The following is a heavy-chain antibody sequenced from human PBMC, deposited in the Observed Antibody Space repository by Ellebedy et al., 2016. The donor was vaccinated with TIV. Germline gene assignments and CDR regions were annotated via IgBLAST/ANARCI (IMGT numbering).Heavy chain of an antibody. CDR3: AKSDIEYNWNSEAWGAFDY. D-gene: IGHD1-7*01. Sequence: GESLKISXAASGFTFSSYWVNWVRQAPGKGLEWVANIKQDGSEQYYVDSVKGRFAISRDNSKNTLYLQMNSLRAEDTALYYCAKSDIEYNWNSEAWGAFDYWGQGTLVTVSS. J-gene: IGHJ4*02. CDR1: GFTFSSYW. CDR2: IKQDGSEQ. V-gene: IGHV3-7*01.